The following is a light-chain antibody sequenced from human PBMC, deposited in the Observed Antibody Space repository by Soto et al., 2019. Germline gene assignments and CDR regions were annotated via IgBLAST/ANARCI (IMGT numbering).Light chain of an antibody. J-gene: IGKJ5*01. CDR2: DAS. Sequence: EIVLTQSPATLSLSPGESATLSCRASQSVGTSLAWYQQKPGQAPSLVIYDASNRATGIPARFSCSGSGTDFTLTISSLESEDSAVYYCQQRRIWPPMTFGQGTRLEIK. CDR1: QSVGTS. V-gene: IGKV3-11*01. CDR3: QQRRIWPPMT.